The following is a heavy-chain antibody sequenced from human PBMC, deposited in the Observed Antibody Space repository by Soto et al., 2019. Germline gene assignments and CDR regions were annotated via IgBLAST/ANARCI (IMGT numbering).Heavy chain of an antibody. CDR2: IYSGGST. Sequence: EVQQVETGGGLLQPGGSLSLSCAAAGFTVSSNYMSWLRQAPAKGLERVYVIYSGGSTYYADSVKGRFTISRDNTGNTLLLRMKSLRAEDTAVHYCASAVPFFGVVRDYWGQGTLVAF. D-gene: IGHD3-3*01. J-gene: IGHJ4*02. CDR1: GFTVSSNY. V-gene: IGHV3-53*02. CDR3: ASAVPFFGVVRDY.